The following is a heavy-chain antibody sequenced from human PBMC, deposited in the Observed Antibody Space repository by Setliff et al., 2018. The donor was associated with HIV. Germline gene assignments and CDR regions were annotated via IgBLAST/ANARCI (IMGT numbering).Heavy chain of an antibody. CDR2: IDHIVRT. J-gene: IGHJ4*02. D-gene: IGHD3-22*01. V-gene: IGHV4-34*01. CDR3: ARGSYYDTSGYRPGYFDY. Sequence: PSETLSLTCAVYGGSFRGYYWTWIRQFPGKGLEWIGDIDHIVRTNYNPSLKSRATISVYTTKNQFLLKLRSVTAADTAVYYCARGSYYDTSGYRPGYFDYWGQETLVTVS. CDR1: GGSFRGYY.